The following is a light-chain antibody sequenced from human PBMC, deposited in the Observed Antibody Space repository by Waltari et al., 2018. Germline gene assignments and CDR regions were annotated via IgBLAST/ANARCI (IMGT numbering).Light chain of an antibody. Sequence: DIVLTQSPAILSLSPGERPSLSCRASQSVTNYLAVYKQKPGQAPRLLIYDTSNRATSIPARFSGSVFGTDFTLTISSLEPEDFAVYYCQQRRDWPRTFGGGTKVEIK. CDR2: DTS. CDR3: QQRRDWPRT. V-gene: IGKV3-11*01. J-gene: IGKJ4*01. CDR1: QSVTNY.